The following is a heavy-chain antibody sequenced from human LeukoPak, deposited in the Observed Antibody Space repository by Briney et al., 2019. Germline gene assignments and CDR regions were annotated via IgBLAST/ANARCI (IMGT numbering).Heavy chain of an antibody. Sequence: GGSLRLSCAASGFTFSSYAMTWVRQAPGKGLEWVAFIRYDGSNKYYADSVKGRFTISRDNSKNTLYLQMNSLRAEDTAVYYCAKGRYSGYGRDAFDIWGQGTMVTVSS. J-gene: IGHJ3*02. V-gene: IGHV3-30*02. CDR3: AKGRYSGYGRDAFDI. D-gene: IGHD5-12*01. CDR2: IRYDGSNK. CDR1: GFTFSSYA.